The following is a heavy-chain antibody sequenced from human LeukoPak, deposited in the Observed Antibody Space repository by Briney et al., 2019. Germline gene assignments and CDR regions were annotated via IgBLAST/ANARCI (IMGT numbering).Heavy chain of an antibody. CDR1: GGSISSYY. J-gene: IGHJ4*02. CDR2: IYTSGST. D-gene: IGHD6-6*01. Sequence: SETLSLTCTVSGGSISSYYWSWIRQPPGKGLEWIGYIYTSGSTNYNPSLKSRVTISVDTSKNQFSLKLSSVTAADTAVHYCARRFGSSWGQGTLVTVSS. CDR3: ARRFGSS. V-gene: IGHV4-4*09.